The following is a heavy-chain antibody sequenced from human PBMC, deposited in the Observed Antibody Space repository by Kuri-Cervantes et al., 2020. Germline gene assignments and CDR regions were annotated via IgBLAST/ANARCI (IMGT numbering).Heavy chain of an antibody. J-gene: IGHJ4*02. D-gene: IGHD2-21*02. CDR2: INPNSGGT. CDR3: ARSEVCGGDCYLDY. CDR1: GYTFTGYY. V-gene: IGHV1-2*02. Sequence: ASVKVSCKASGYTFTGYYMHWVRQAPGQGLEWMGWINPNSGGTNYAQKFQGRVTMTRDTSTSTAYMELRSLRSEDTAVYYCARSEVCGGDCYLDYWGQGTLVTVSS.